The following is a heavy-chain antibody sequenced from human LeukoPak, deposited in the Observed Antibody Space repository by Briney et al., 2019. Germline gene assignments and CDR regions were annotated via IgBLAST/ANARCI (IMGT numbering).Heavy chain of an antibody. CDR1: GDTFSSYP. Sequence: SVKVSCKASGDTFSSYPISWVRQAPGEGLEWMGGIIPMFGAPNYAQRLQGRVTITADESTRTAYMELTSLRFDDTAVYYCARDPYDRFDPWGQGTLVTVSS. V-gene: IGHV1-69*13. CDR2: IIPMFGAP. CDR3: ARDPYDRFDP. J-gene: IGHJ5*02. D-gene: IGHD5-12*01.